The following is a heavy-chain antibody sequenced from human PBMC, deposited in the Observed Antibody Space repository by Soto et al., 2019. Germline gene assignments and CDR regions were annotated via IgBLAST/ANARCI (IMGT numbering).Heavy chain of an antibody. CDR2: ISYDGSNK. J-gene: IGHJ4*02. CDR3: ARDHSLAIFDY. Sequence: QVQLVESGGGVVQPGRSLRLSCAASGFTFSSYAMHWVRQAPGKGLEWVAVISYDGSNKYYADSVKGRFTISRDNSKNTLYLQMNSLRAEDTAVYYCARDHSLAIFDYWGQGTLVTVSS. CDR1: GFTFSSYA. V-gene: IGHV3-30-3*01.